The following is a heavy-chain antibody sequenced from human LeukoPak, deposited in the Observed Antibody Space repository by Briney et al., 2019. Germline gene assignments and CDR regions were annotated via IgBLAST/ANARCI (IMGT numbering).Heavy chain of an antibody. D-gene: IGHD3-22*01. Sequence: GGSLRLSCAASGFTFSRLNMNWVRQAPGKGLEWVSSISSSSNFIYYADSVKGRFTISRDNAKKSLFLQMNSLRAEDTAVYYCARRYYYDSSGYSWGQGTLVTVSS. J-gene: IGHJ5*02. CDR2: ISSSSNFI. CDR1: GFTFSRLN. CDR3: ARRYYYDSSGYS. V-gene: IGHV3-21*01.